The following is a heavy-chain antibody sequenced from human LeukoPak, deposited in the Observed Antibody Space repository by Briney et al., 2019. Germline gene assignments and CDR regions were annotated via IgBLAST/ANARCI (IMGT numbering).Heavy chain of an antibody. D-gene: IGHD4-17*01. Sequence: GGSLRLSCAASGFSSSNYWMHWVRQAPGKGLVWVSRINGDGSSINYADSVKGRFTISRDNAKNTLYLQMNSLRAEDTAVYYCARGPYGDYTDYWGQGTLVTVSS. CDR1: GFSSSNYW. CDR2: INGDGSSI. CDR3: ARGPYGDYTDY. J-gene: IGHJ4*02. V-gene: IGHV3-74*01.